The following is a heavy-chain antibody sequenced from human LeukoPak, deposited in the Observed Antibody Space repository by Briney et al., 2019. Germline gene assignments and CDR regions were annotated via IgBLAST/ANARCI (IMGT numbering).Heavy chain of an antibody. CDR1: GYTFTSYY. V-gene: IGHV1-46*01. CDR3: ACRHEVSSGDDAFDI. Sequence: ASVKVSCKASGYTFTSYYMHWVRQAPGQGLEWMGIINPSGGSTSYAQKFQGRVTMTRDTSTSTVYMELSSLRSEDTAVYYCACRHEVSSGDDAFDIWGQGTMVTVSS. CDR2: INPSGGST. D-gene: IGHD1-14*01. J-gene: IGHJ3*02.